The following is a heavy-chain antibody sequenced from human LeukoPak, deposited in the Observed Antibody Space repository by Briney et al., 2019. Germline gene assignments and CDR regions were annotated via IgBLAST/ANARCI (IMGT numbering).Heavy chain of an antibody. V-gene: IGHV1-2*02. CDR1: GYTFTGYY. D-gene: IGHD6-19*01. J-gene: IGHJ4*02. CDR2: INPNSGGT. CDR3: ARNTPGIAVAGTDY. Sequence: ASVKVSCKASGYTFTGYYMHWVRQAPGQGLEWMGWINPNSGGTNYAQKFQGRVTMTRNTSISTAYMELSSLRSEDTAVYYCARNTPGIAVAGTDYWGQGTLVTVSS.